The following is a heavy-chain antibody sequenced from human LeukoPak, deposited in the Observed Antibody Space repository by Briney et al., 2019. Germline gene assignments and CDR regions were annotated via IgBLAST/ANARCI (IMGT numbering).Heavy chain of an antibody. D-gene: IGHD5-18*01. J-gene: IGHJ6*02. Sequence: LPGRSLRLSCAASGFTFSSYGMHWVRQAPGKGLEWVAVISYDGSNKYYADSVKGRFTISRDNSKNTLYLQMNSLRAEDTAVYYCARSFLDTAIPYGMDVWGQGTTVTVSS. CDR2: ISYDGSNK. CDR3: ARSFLDTAIPYGMDV. CDR1: GFTFSSYG. V-gene: IGHV3-30*03.